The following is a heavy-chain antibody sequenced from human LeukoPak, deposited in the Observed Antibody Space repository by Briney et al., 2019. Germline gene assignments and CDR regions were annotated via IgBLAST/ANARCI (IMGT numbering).Heavy chain of an antibody. CDR2: ISWDGGST. J-gene: IGHJ4*02. Sequence: GGSLRLSCAASGFIFDDYAMHWVRQAPGKGLESVSLISWDGGSTYADSVKGRFTISRDNSKNSLYLQMDSLRPEDTALYYCAKDITIFGVVPSIGGFDYWGQGTLVTVSS. V-gene: IGHV3-43D*04. CDR1: GFIFDDYA. CDR3: AKDITIFGVVPSIGGFDY. D-gene: IGHD3-3*01.